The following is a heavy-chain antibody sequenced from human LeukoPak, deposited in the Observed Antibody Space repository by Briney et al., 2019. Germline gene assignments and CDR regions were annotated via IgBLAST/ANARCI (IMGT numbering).Heavy chain of an antibody. CDR1: GYSFSTDW. V-gene: IGHV5-51*01. Sequence: GESLKISCDGSGYSFSTDWIALVRQMPGKGLEWMGLIYPADSDTRYSPSFQGQVTISADKSLSTAFLQWSSLTASDTAIYYCARLRREYDLLSGFSYWGQGILVSVSS. CDR2: IYPADSDT. D-gene: IGHD3-3*01. CDR3: ARLRREYDLLSGFSY. J-gene: IGHJ4*02.